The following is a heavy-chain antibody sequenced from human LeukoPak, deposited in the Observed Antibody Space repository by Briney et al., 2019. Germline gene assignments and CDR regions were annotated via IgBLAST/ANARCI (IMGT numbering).Heavy chain of an antibody. CDR3: ARDMYYYDSSGYWYYFDY. V-gene: IGHV4-4*07. CDR1: GGSFSGYY. J-gene: IGHJ4*02. Sequence: SETLSLTCAVYGGSFSGYYWSWIRQPAGKGLEWIGRIYTSGSTNYNPSLKSRVTISVDTSKNQFSLKLSSVTAADTAVYYCARDMYYYDSSGYWYYFDYWGQGTLVTVSS. CDR2: IYTSGST. D-gene: IGHD3-22*01.